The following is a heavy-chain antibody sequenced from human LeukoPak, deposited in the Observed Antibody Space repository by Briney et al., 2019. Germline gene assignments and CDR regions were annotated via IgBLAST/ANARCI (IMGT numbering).Heavy chain of an antibody. J-gene: IGHJ4*02. CDR1: GYTFTSYY. D-gene: IGHD2-15*01. V-gene: IGHV1-46*01. Sequence: ASVKVSCKASGYTFTSYYMHWVRQAPGQGLEWMGIINPSGGSTSYAQKFQGRVTMTRNTSISTAYMELSRLRSDDTAVYYCARDGCSGGSCYSDNYFDYWGQGTLVTVSS. CDR2: INPSGGST. CDR3: ARDGCSGGSCYSDNYFDY.